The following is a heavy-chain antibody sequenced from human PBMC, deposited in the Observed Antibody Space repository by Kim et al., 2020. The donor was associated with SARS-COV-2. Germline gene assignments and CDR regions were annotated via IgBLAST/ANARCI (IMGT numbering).Heavy chain of an antibody. CDR1: GGSISSSSYY. D-gene: IGHD6-6*01. CDR3: AAQYRGNDAFDI. V-gene: IGHV4-39*07. J-gene: IGHJ3*02. Sequence: SETLSLTCTVSGGSISSSSYYWGWIRQPPGKGLEWIGSIYYSGSTYYNPSLKSRVTISVDTSKNQFSLKLSSVTAADTAVYYCAAQYRGNDAFDIWGQGTMVTVSS. CDR2: IYYSGST.